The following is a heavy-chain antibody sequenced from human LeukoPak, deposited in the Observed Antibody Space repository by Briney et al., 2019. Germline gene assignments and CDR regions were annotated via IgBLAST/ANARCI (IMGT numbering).Heavy chain of an antibody. CDR2: INSGNGNT. CDR3: ARGSSLLDYGDPLKWFDP. CDR1: GYTFSNYA. J-gene: IGHJ5*02. V-gene: IGHV1-3*04. Sequence: GASVKVSCKASGYTFSNYAMHWVRQAPGQRLEWMGWINSGNGNTMYAQKFQGRVTITRDTSASTAYMELGSLRSEDTAVYYCARGSSLLDYGDPLKWFDPWGQGTLVTVSS. D-gene: IGHD4-17*01.